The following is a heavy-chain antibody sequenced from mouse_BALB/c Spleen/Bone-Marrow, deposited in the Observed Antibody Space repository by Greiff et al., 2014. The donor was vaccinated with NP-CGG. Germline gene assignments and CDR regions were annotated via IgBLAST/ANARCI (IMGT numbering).Heavy chain of an antibody. V-gene: IGHV1S56*01. CDR3: ARDTMDY. Sequence: VQLQESGPELVKPGASVRISCKASGYTFTSYYIHWVKQRPGQGLEWIGWIYPGNVYTKYNEKFKGKATLTADKSSSTAYMQLSSLTSEDSAVYFCARDTMDYWGQGTSVTVSS. CDR1: GYTFTSYY. CDR2: IYPGNVYT. J-gene: IGHJ4*01.